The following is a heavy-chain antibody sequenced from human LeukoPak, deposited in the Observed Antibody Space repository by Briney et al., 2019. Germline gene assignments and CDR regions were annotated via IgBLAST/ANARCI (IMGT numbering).Heavy chain of an antibody. D-gene: IGHD4/OR15-4a*01. CDR1: GFTFSSYA. Sequence: PGGPLRLSCAASGFTFSSYAMHWVRQAPGKGLEYVSAISSNGGSTYYANSVKGRFTISRDNSKNTLYLQMNSLRAEDTAVYYCARRAGAYSHPYDYWGQGTLVTVSS. V-gene: IGHV3-64*01. CDR2: ISSNGGST. CDR3: ARRAGAYSHPYDY. J-gene: IGHJ4*02.